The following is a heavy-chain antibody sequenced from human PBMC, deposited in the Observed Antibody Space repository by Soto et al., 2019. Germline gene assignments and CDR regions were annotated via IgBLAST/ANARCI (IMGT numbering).Heavy chain of an antibody. J-gene: IGHJ4*02. CDR1: GFTFDDYG. CDR2: INWHGGST. V-gene: IGHV3-20*04. D-gene: IGHD6-13*01. Sequence: EVQLVESGGGVVRPGGSLRLSCAASGFTFDDYGMSWVRQAPGKGLEWVSGINWHGGSTGYADSVKGRFTISRDNDKNSLYLQMNRRRAEDTALYYCARSPQQQLVVVHFDYWGQGTLVTVSS. CDR3: ARSPQQQLVVVHFDY.